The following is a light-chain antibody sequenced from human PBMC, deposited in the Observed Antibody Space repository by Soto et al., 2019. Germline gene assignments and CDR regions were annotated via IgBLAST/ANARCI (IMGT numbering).Light chain of an antibody. CDR2: DAS. J-gene: IGKJ4*01. CDR3: QHRSNWPLT. V-gene: IGKV3-11*01. Sequence: IVLTQSPATVSLSPGERATLSCRASQSVSSYLAWYQQKPGQAPRLLIYDASNRATGIPARFSGSGSGTDFTLTITSLEPEDFAVYYCQHRSNWPLTFGGGTKVDI. CDR1: QSVSSY.